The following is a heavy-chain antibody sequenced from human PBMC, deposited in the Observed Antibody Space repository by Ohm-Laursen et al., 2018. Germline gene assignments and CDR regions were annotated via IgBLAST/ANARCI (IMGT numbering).Heavy chain of an antibody. D-gene: IGHD6-19*01. CDR3: ARATAVAGLDY. Sequence: SLRLSCTAPGFTFSSYGMHWVRQAPGKGLEWVAVISYDGSNKYYADSVKGRFTISRDNSKNTLYLQMNSLRAEDTAVYYCARATAVAGLDYWGQGTLVTVSS. J-gene: IGHJ4*02. CDR1: GFTFSSYG. CDR2: ISYDGSNK. V-gene: IGHV3-30*03.